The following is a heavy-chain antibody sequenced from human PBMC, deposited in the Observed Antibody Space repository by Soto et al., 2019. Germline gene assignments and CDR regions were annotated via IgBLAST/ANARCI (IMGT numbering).Heavy chain of an antibody. V-gene: IGHV3-23*01. CDR1: GFGFSNYA. D-gene: IGHD3-22*01. CDR2: ITGSGGST. CDR3: AKDLSYDSSGYSSLNAFDV. Sequence: EVQLLESGGGLEQPGGSLRLSCAASGFGFSNYAMSWVRQAPGKGLEWVSTITGSGGSTYYPASVRGRFIISRDNLKDTLYLQIRSLRAEDSAVYYCAKDLSYDSSGYSSLNAFDVWGQGTLVTVSS. J-gene: IGHJ3*01.